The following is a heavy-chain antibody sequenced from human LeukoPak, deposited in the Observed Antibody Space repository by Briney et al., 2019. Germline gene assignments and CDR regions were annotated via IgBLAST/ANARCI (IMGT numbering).Heavy chain of an antibody. Sequence: GGSLRLSCAASGFTFSSYAMSWVRQAPGKGLEWVSPISGSGGSTYYADSVKGRFTISRDNSKNTLYLQMNSLRAEDTAVYYCAKDGYSSGWHDYYGMDVWGQGTTVTVSS. J-gene: IGHJ6*02. V-gene: IGHV3-23*01. D-gene: IGHD6-19*01. CDR3: AKDGYSSGWHDYYGMDV. CDR2: ISGSGGST. CDR1: GFTFSSYA.